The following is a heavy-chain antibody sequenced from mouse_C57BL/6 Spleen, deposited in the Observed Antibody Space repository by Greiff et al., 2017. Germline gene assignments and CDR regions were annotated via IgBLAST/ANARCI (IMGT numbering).Heavy chain of an antibody. D-gene: IGHD2-4*01. J-gene: IGHJ4*01. V-gene: IGHV1-53*01. CDR2: INPSNGGT. Sequence: QVQLQQPGTELVKPGASVKLSCKASGYTFTSYWMHWVKQRPGQGLEWIGNINPSNGGTNYNEKFKSKATLTVDKSSSTAYMQLSSLTSEDSAVYYCARGPLYYDYDEEGHYCAMDYWGQGTSVTVSS. CDR1: GYTFTSYW. CDR3: ARGPLYYDYDEEGHYCAMDY.